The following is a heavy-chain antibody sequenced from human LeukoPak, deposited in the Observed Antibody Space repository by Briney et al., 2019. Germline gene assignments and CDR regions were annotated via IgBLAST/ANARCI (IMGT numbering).Heavy chain of an antibody. CDR3: ARPRGYSSSWYAPLGY. V-gene: IGHV4-34*01. CDR2: INHSGST. CDR1: GGSFSGYY. D-gene: IGHD6-13*01. Sequence: KPSETLSLTCAVYGGSFSGYYWSWIRQPPGKGLEWIGEINHSGSTNYNPSLKSRVTISVDTSKNQFSLKLSSVTAADTAVYYCARPRGYSSSWYAPLGYWGQGTLVTVSP. J-gene: IGHJ4*02.